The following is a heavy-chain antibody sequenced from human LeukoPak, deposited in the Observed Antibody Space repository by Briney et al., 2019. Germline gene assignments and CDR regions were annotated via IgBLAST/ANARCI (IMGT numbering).Heavy chain of an antibody. Sequence: ASVKVSCKASGYNFLNYGISWVRQDPGQGLEGMGWISGKTGNINYAQKFQARATMTRDTSTSTAYMELRSLRSDDTAVYFCARRFLNSHPIYYYMDVWAKGTTVIVSS. V-gene: IGHV1-18*01. D-gene: IGHD2-21*01. J-gene: IGHJ6*03. CDR2: ISGKTGNI. CDR1: GYNFLNYG. CDR3: ARRFLNSHPIYYYMDV.